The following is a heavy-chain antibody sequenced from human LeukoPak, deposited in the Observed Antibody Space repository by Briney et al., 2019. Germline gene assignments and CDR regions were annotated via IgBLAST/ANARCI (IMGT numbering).Heavy chain of an antibody. V-gene: IGHV4-4*07. CDR2: IYTSGST. D-gene: IGHD5-18*01. CDR3: ARGRGYSYGNNWFDP. CDR1: GGSISSYY. J-gene: IGHJ5*02. Sequence: SXTLSLTCTVSGGSISSYYWSWIRQPAGKGLEWIGRIYTSGSTNYNPSLKRRVTISVDTSKNQFSLKLSSVTAADTAVYYCARGRGYSYGNNWFDPWGQGTLVTVSS.